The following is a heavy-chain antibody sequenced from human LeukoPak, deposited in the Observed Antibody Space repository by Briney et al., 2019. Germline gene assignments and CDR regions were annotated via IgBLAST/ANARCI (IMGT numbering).Heavy chain of an antibody. CDR2: IYSGGST. J-gene: IGHJ4*02. D-gene: IGHD1-1*01. Sequence: PGGSLRLSCAASGFTVSSSYMSWVRQAPGKGLEWVSVIYSGGSTYYADSVKGRFTISRDNSKNTLYLQMNSLRAEDTAVYYCARAYWSVTTIDSESDYWGQGTLVTVSS. CDR3: ARAYWSVTTIDSESDY. CDR1: GFTVSSSY. V-gene: IGHV3-53*01.